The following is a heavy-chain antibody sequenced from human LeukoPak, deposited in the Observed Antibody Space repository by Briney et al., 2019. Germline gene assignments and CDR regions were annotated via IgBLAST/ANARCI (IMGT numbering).Heavy chain of an antibody. CDR2: ISDSGST. CDR3: ARGSYSSGSHWFDP. J-gene: IGHJ5*02. Sequence: SETLSLTCTVSGGSITSRNFHWGWIRQTPGKGLEWIGSISDSGSTYYNPSLQSRVTMSVHTSQRQFSLRLNSVTAADTAAYYCARGSYSSGSHWFDPWGQGTLVTVSS. CDR1: GGSITSRNFH. D-gene: IGHD6-19*01. V-gene: IGHV4-39*01.